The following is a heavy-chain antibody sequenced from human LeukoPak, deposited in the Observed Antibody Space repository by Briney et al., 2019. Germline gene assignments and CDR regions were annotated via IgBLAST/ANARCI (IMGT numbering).Heavy chain of an antibody. CDR2: IIPIFGTA. CDR1: GGTFSSYA. J-gene: IGHJ4*02. D-gene: IGHD2-8*01. CDR3: ASSPVLMVYAFDY. Sequence: ASVKVSCKASGGTFSSYAISWVRQAPGQGLEWMGGIIPIFGTANYAQKFQGRVTITTDESTSTAYMELSSLRSEDTAVYYCASSPVLMVYAFDYWGQGTLVTVSS. V-gene: IGHV1-69*05.